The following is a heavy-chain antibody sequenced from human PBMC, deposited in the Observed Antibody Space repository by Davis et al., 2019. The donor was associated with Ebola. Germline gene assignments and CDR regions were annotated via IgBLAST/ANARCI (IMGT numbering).Heavy chain of an antibody. J-gene: IGHJ4*02. V-gene: IGHV3-9*01. CDR1: GFTFSSYA. CDR2: ISWNSGSI. D-gene: IGHD3-9*01. CDR3: AKGYDILTGPFDY. Sequence: SLKISCAASGFTFSSYAMHWVRQAPGKGLEWVSGISWNSGSIGYADSVKGRFTISRDNAKNSLYLQMNSLRAEDTALYYCAKGYDILTGPFDYWGQGTLVTVSS.